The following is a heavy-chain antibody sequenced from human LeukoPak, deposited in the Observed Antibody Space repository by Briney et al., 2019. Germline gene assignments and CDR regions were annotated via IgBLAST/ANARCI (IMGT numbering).Heavy chain of an antibody. CDR3: ARPDFVGATAQFDY. Sequence: ASVKVSCKASGGTFSSYAISWVRQAPGQGLEWMGGIIPIFGTANYAQKFQGRVTITADESTSTAYMELSSLRSEDTAVYYCARPDFVGATAQFDYWGQGTLVTVSS. J-gene: IGHJ4*02. V-gene: IGHV1-69*13. CDR2: IIPIFGTA. D-gene: IGHD1-26*01. CDR1: GGTFSSYA.